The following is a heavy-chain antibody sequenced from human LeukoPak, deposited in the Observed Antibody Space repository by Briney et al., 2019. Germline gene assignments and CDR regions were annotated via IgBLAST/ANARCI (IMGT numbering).Heavy chain of an antibody. CDR3: ARGVALCSTGCYTPIRLYYYYYMDV. D-gene: IGHD2-2*02. Sequence: ASVKVSCKASGYTFTSYDINWVRQATGQGLEWMGWMNPNSGNTGYAQKFQGRVTMTRNTSISTAYMELSSLRSEDTAVYYCARGVALCSTGCYTPIRLYYYYYMDVWGKGTTVTVSS. V-gene: IGHV1-8*01. CDR1: GYTFTSYD. J-gene: IGHJ6*03. CDR2: MNPNSGNT.